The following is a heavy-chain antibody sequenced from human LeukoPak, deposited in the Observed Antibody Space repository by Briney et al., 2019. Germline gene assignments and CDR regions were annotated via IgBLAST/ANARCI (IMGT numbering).Heavy chain of an antibody. CDR1: GFTVSNSY. V-gene: IGHV3-53*01. CDR3: ARDSDSGYGPFAS. D-gene: IGHD5-12*01. CDR2: IHSGGTT. J-gene: IGHJ4*02. Sequence: PGGSLGLSCAASGFTVSNSYMSWLRQAPGKGLEWVSVIHSGGTTNYADSVQGRFTISRDNSKTTVYLHMNSLRAEDTAVYYCARDSDSGYGPFASWGQGTLVTVSS.